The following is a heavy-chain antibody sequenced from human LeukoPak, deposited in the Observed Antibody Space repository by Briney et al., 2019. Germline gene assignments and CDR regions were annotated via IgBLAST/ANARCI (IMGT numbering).Heavy chain of an antibody. CDR1: GGSISNHY. J-gene: IGHJ5*02. V-gene: IGHV4-59*11. CDR3: AKHLTNAYYDMIWFDP. Sequence: PSETLSLTCTISGGSISNHYWSWIRQAPGKGLEWIGYVYYSGSTNYNPSVKSRVTISVDTSNNQFSLRLSSVTAADTAVYYCAKHLTNAYYDMIWFDPWGQGTLVTVTS. CDR2: VYYSGST. D-gene: IGHD3-16*01.